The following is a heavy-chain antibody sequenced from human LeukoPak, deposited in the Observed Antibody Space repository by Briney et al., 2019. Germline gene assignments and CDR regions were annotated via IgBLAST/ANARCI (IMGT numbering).Heavy chain of an antibody. CDR2: IYYSGST. CDR1: GGSVSSGSYY. D-gene: IGHD3-22*01. CDR3: AREYYYDSSGYYGSAFDI. V-gene: IGHV4-61*01. J-gene: IGHJ3*02. Sequence: PSETLSLTCTVSGGSVSSGSYYWSWIRQPPGKGLEWIGYIYYSGSTNYNPSLKSRVTISVDTSKNQFSLKLSSVTAADTAVYYCAREYYYDSSGYYGSAFDIWGQGTMVTVSS.